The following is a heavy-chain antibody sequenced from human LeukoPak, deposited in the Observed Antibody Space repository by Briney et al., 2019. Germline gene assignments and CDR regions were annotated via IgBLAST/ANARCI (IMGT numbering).Heavy chain of an antibody. CDR3: ARDTWFGAGRTFDY. V-gene: IGHV4-61*02. J-gene: IGHJ4*02. Sequence: PSETLSLTCSVSGGSISSGSYYWSWIRQPAGKGLEWIGRIYTSGSINYNPSLKSRVTMSVDTSKNQFSLRLSSVTAADTAVYYCARDTWFGAGRTFDYWGQGTLVTVSS. CDR1: GGSISSGSYY. CDR2: IYTSGSI. D-gene: IGHD3-10*01.